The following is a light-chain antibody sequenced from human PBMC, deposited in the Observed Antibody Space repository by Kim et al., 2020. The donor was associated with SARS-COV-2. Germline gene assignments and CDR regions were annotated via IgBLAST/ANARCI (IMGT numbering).Light chain of an antibody. Sequence: DIVLTQSPGTLSLSPGERATLSCRASQTITRNFLAWYQHKPGQAPRLIIYGASTRATGSPDRFSGSGSGVAFTLTISRVEPEDFAVYYCQQYLTSPPDTFGQGTKLEI. CDR3: QQYLTSPPDT. J-gene: IGKJ2*01. V-gene: IGKV3-20*01. CDR1: QTITRNF. CDR2: GAS.